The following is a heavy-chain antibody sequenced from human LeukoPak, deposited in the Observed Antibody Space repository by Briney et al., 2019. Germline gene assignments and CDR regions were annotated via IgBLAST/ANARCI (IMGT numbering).Heavy chain of an antibody. Sequence: SETLSLTCTVSGGSISSSSYYWGWIRQPPGKGLEWIGSIYYTGSTYYHPSLKSRVTILVDTSKNQFSLKLNSVTAADTAIYYCAREGGYSSNWYNAFDIWGQGTMVTVSS. CDR3: AREGGYSSNWYNAFDI. CDR2: IYYTGST. D-gene: IGHD6-13*01. V-gene: IGHV4-39*07. J-gene: IGHJ3*02. CDR1: GGSISSSSYY.